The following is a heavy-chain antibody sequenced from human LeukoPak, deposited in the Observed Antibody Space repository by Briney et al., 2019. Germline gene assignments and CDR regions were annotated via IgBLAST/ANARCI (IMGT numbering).Heavy chain of an antibody. CDR3: AGSSSGWYLNDY. J-gene: IGHJ4*02. CDR2: INPNSGGT. CDR1: VYTFTGYY. D-gene: IGHD6-19*01. V-gene: IGHV1-2*06. Sequence: ASVKVSCKASVYTFTGYYMHWVRQAPGQGLEWMGRINPNSGGTNYAQDFEDRVTIPRDTSISTAYMELSRLRCDDTAVDYWAGSSSGWYLNDYWGQGTLATVSS.